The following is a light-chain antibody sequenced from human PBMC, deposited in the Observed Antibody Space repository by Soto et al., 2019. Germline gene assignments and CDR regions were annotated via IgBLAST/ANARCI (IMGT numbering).Light chain of an antibody. CDR1: SSDVGTYDL. V-gene: IGLV2-23*01. Sequence: QSALTQPASVSGSRGQSITISCTGTSSDVGTYDLVSWYQHHPGAAPKLMIYEATRRPSGISNRFSGSKSGNTASLTISGLQAEDGADYYCCSFAGSNSCVFGGGTKMTVL. CDR3: CSFAGSNSCV. CDR2: EAT. J-gene: IGLJ3*02.